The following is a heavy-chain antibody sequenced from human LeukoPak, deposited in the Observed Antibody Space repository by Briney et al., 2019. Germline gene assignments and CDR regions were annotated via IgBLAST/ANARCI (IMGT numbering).Heavy chain of an antibody. D-gene: IGHD3-16*01. Sequence: VKVSCKASGYTFTSYGISWVRQAPGQGLEWMGWINTYNGNTKYAQKVQGRVTMTTDTSTTTAYMEVRSLRSDDTAVYYCARDLVHHRLLATAYNWFDPWGQGTLVTVSS. CDR3: ARDLVHHRLLATAYNWFDP. CDR2: INTYNGNT. J-gene: IGHJ5*02. CDR1: GYTFTSYG. V-gene: IGHV1-18*01.